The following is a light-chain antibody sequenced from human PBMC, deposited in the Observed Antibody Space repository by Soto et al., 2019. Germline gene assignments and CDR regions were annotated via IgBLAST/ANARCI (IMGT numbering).Light chain of an antibody. CDR2: DAS. CDR3: QQYNSYP. Sequence: DIQMTQSPSTLSASVGDRVTITCRASQSISSWLAWYQQKPGKAPKLLIYDASSLESGVPSRFSGSGSGTEFTLTISSLPPDDFATYYCQQYNSYPFGQGTKLEIK. CDR1: QSISSW. V-gene: IGKV1-5*01. J-gene: IGKJ2*01.